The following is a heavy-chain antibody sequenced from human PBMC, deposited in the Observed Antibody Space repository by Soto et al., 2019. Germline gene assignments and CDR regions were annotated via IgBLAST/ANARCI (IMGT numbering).Heavy chain of an antibody. D-gene: IGHD2-15*01. J-gene: IGHJ4*02. CDR1: GFTFSSYA. CDR3: AKDPGYCSGGSCGFDY. CDR2: ISGSGGST. V-gene: IGHV3-23*01. Sequence: GSLRLSCAASGFTFSSYAMSWVRQAPGKGLEWVSAISGSGGSTYYADAVTGRLTISRDNSKNTLYLQMNSLRAEDTAVYYCAKDPGYCSGGSCGFDYWGQGTLVPASS.